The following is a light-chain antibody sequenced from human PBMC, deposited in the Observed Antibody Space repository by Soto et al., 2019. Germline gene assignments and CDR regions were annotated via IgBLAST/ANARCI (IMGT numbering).Light chain of an antibody. CDR3: QQYNVWPRT. J-gene: IGKJ1*01. Sequence: EIVMTQSPATLSVSPGERATLSCRASQSVSNNLAWYQQKPGQAPRLLIYGASTRATGIPARFSGSGSGTEFTLTISSPQSEDFAVYYCQQYNVWPRTFGQGTKVEI. CDR2: GAS. CDR1: QSVSNN. V-gene: IGKV3-15*01.